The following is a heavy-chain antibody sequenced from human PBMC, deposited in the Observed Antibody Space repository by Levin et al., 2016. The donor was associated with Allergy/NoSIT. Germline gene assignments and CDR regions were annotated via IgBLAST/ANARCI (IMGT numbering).Heavy chain of an antibody. CDR2: IYWDDDK. V-gene: IGHV2-5*02. CDR1: GFSLSTSGVG. Sequence: SGPTLVKPTQTLTLTCTFSGFSLSTSGVGVGWIRQPPGKALEWLALIYWDDDKRYSPSLKSRLTITKDTSKSQVVLTMTNMDPVDTATYYCARIRDCSSTSCYRPSWFDPWGQGTLVTVSS. CDR3: ARIRDCSSTSCYRPSWFDP. D-gene: IGHD2-2*01. J-gene: IGHJ5*02.